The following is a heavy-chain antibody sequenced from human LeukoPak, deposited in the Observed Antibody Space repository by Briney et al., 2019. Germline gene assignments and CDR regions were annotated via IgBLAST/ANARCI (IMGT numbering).Heavy chain of an antibody. D-gene: IGHD3-22*01. CDR2: ISWDGVST. V-gene: IGHV3-43*01. J-gene: IGHJ4*02. CDR3: AKDGKGSSGYYYADY. Sequence: GGSLRLSCAASGFTFSIYSMNWVRQAPGKGLEWVSLISWDGVSTYYAGSVRGRFTISRDNRKNSLSLQMNSLRTEDTALYYCAKDGKGSSGYYYADYWGQGTLVTVSS. CDR1: GFTFSIYS.